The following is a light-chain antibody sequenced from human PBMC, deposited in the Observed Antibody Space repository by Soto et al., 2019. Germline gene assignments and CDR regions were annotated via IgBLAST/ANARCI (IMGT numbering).Light chain of an antibody. CDR2: EVS. V-gene: IGLV2-14*01. J-gene: IGLJ1*01. CDR3: SSYTSINTHV. Sequence: QSVLTQPASVSGSPGQSITISCAGTSSDVGAYNYVSWYQQLPGKAPKLMIYEVSNRPSGVSNRFSGSKSGNTASLTISGLQAEDEADYYCSSYTSINTHVFXTGTKVTVL. CDR1: SSDVGAYNY.